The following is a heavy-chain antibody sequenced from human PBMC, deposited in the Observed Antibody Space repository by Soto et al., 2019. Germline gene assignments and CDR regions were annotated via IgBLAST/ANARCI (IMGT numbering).Heavy chain of an antibody. CDR3: ARAHYYDSSGYYFY. CDR2: ISGSGGST. CDR1: GFTFSSYS. D-gene: IGHD3-22*01. Sequence: GSLRLSCAASGFTFSSYSMSWVRQAPGKGLEWVSAISGSGGSTYYADSVKGRFTISRDNSKNTLYLQMNSLRAEDTAVYYCARAHYYDSSGYYFYWGQGTLVTVSS. V-gene: IGHV3-23*01. J-gene: IGHJ4*02.